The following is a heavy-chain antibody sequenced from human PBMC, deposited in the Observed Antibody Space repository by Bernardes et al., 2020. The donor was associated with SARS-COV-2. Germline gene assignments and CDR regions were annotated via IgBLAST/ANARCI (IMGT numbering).Heavy chain of an antibody. CDR3: ARGTDYVWGSYRPLDY. D-gene: IGHD3-16*02. CDR2: IYTSGST. V-gene: IGHV4-61*09. Sequence: SETLSLTCTVSGGSITRGSYYWSWIRQPAGKGLEWIGHIYTSGSTNYNPSLKSRITISLDTSKNQFSLKLTSVTAADTALYYCARGTDYVWGSYRPLDYWGQGTLVTVSS. J-gene: IGHJ4*02. CDR1: GGSITRGSYY.